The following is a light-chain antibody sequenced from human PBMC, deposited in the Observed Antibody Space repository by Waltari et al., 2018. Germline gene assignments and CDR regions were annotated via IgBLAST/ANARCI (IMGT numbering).Light chain of an antibody. J-gene: IGKJ2*01. V-gene: IGKV3-15*01. CDR2: AAS. Sequence: EIVVTQSPATLSVSPGDTATVSCRASQSVSTNLAWYQHKPDQAPRLLIHAASTRATAIPARFSGSGSGTEFTLTVSSLHSEDSAVYYCQQYNVWPHTFGQGTRLEIK. CDR3: QQYNVWPHT. CDR1: QSVSTN.